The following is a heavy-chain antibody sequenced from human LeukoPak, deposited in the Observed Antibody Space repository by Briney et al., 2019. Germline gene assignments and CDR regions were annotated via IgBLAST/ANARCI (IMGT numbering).Heavy chain of an antibody. J-gene: IGHJ6*03. CDR3: ARGPPQDSIYYYYMDV. CDR2: IYSGRST. D-gene: IGHD3-22*01. V-gene: IGHV3-66*02. Sequence: HPGGSLRLSCAASGFTVSSYYMIWVRQSPGRGLEWVSTIYSGRSTYYPESLKGRFTISRDDSKNTVYLQMNSLRGEDTAVYYCARGPPQDSIYYYYMDVWGKGATVTVSS. CDR1: GFTVSSYY.